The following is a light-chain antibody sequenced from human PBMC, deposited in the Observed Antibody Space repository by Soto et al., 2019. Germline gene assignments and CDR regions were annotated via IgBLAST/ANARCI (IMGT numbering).Light chain of an antibody. Sequence: QSVLTQPRSVSGSPGQSVTISCTGTSSDVGAYNYVSWYQQHPGNAPKLMIYDVTKRPSGVPDRFSGSKSANTASLTISGLQAEDEGDYYCCSYAGHYSYVFGTGTKLTVL. CDR1: SSDVGAYNY. J-gene: IGLJ1*01. CDR2: DVT. CDR3: CSYAGHYSYV. V-gene: IGLV2-11*01.